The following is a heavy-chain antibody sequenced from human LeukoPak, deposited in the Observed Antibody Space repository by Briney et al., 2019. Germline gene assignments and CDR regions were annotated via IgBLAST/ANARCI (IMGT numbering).Heavy chain of an antibody. CDR3: ARGYYYDSSGNY. V-gene: IGHV3-30-3*01. CDR2: ISYDGSNK. CDR1: GFTFSSYA. Sequence: GGSLRLSCAASGFTFSSYAMSWVRQAPGKGLEWVAVISYDGSNKYYADSVKGRFTISRDNSKNTLYLQMNSLRAEDTAVYYCARGYYYDSSGNYWGQGTLVTVSS. D-gene: IGHD3-22*01. J-gene: IGHJ4*02.